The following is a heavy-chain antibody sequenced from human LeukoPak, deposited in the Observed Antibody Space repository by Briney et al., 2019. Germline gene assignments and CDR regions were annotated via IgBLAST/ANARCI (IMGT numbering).Heavy chain of an antibody. Sequence: GGSLRLSCAASGFTFSSYAMSWVRQAPGKGLEWVSAISGSGGSTYYADSVKGRFTISGDNSKNTLYLQMNSLRAEDTAVYYCAKDSYKTDCSGWDPYYYYYGMDVWGQGTTVTVSS. CDR1: GFTFSSYA. CDR2: ISGSGGST. D-gene: IGHD6-19*01. J-gene: IGHJ6*02. V-gene: IGHV3-23*01. CDR3: AKDSYKTDCSGWDPYYYYYGMDV.